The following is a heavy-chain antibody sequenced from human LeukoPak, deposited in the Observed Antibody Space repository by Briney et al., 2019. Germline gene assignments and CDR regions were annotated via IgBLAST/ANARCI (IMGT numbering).Heavy chain of an antibody. J-gene: IGHJ5*02. Sequence: PSETLSLTCTVSGGSISNYYWSWIRQPPGKGLEWIGYIYYSGSTNYNPSLKSRVTISVDTSKNQFSLKLSSVTAADTAVYYCARDLPYSSSFRRNWFDPWGQGTLVTVSS. CDR3: ARDLPYSSSFRRNWFDP. CDR1: GGSISNYY. D-gene: IGHD6-13*01. V-gene: IGHV4-59*01. CDR2: IYYSGST.